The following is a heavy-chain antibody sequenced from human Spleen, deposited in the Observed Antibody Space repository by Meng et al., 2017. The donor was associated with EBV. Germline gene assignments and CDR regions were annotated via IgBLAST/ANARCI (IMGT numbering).Heavy chain of an antibody. CDR1: GCAFSSYA. D-gene: IGHD6-13*01. Sequence: EPGGGVVPPGMSLRLSAAVTGCAFSSYAMHWVRQAPGNGLEWVSVISFDGNNEYYADSVKGRFTISRDNSQNTLYLQMNSLIPDDTAVYYCARDRSPGSWYLSFDYWGQGTLVTVSS. CDR2: ISFDGNNE. CDR3: ARDRSPGSWYLSFDY. J-gene: IGHJ4*02. V-gene: IGHV3-30-3*01.